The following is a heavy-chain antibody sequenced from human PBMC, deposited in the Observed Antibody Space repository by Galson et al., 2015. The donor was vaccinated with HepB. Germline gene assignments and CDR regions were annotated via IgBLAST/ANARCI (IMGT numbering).Heavy chain of an antibody. CDR2: INTYNGDP. CDR1: GYTFTIYG. D-gene: IGHD2-8*02. CDR3: ARRFCTGGNCYLDS. V-gene: IGHV1-18*04. Sequence: QSGAEVKKPGASVRVSCKASGYTFTIYGIAWVRQAPGQGPECMGWINTYNGDPTYAPRFQGRLSVTTDTSTSTAYMDLRSLRSDDTAVYYCARRFCTGGNCYLDSWGQGSLVTVSS. J-gene: IGHJ4*02.